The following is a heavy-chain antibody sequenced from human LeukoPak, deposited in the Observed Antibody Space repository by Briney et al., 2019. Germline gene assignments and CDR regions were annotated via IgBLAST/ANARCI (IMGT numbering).Heavy chain of an antibody. D-gene: IGHD2-2*01. CDR1: GYTFTSYY. V-gene: IGHV1-46*01. J-gene: IGHJ5*02. CDR3: ARDYMTKIVVVPAEPGWFDP. CDR2: INPSGGST. Sequence: ASVKVSCTASGYTFTSYYMHWVRQAPGQGLEWMGIINPSGGSTSYAQKFQGRVTITADESTSTAYMELSSLRSEDTAVYYCARDYMTKIVVVPAEPGWFDPWGQGTLVTVSS.